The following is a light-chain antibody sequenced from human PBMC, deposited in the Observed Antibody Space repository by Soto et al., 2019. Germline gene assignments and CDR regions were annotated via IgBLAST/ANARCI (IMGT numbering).Light chain of an antibody. J-gene: IGKJ5*01. Sequence: ELVWTQYPATLSLSPGEGDPPSCRASQSVSSNLAWYQQKPGQATRLLIYGASSRATGIPDRFSGGGSGTDFTLTISRLEPEDFAVYYCQQYGYSPITFGKGTRLEI. CDR3: QQYGYSPIT. V-gene: IGKV3-20*01. CDR1: QSVSSN. CDR2: GAS.